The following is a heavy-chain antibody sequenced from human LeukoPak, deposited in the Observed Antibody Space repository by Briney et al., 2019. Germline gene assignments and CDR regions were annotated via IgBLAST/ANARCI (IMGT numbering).Heavy chain of an antibody. CDR3: AKGDYYDSRGPGTD. CDR2: INDNGSTR. Sequence: GGSLRLSCGASGFTFSNYAMSWVRQAPGKGLEWVSGINDNGSTRFYAASVKGRFTSSRDNPKNSLYLQMNSLRAEDTALYYCAKGDYYDSRGPGTDWGQGTLVTVSS. CDR1: GFTFSNYA. D-gene: IGHD3-22*01. V-gene: IGHV3-23*01. J-gene: IGHJ4*02.